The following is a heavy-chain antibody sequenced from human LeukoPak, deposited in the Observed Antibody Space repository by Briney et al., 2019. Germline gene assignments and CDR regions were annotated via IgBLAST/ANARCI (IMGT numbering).Heavy chain of an antibody. J-gene: IGHJ5*02. V-gene: IGHV3-74*01. CDR3: AREGGYCSSTSCWKWFEP. CDR2: INSDGSST. D-gene: IGHD2-2*01. Sequence: GGSLRLSCAASGFTFSSYWMHWVRQAPGKGLVWVSRINSDGSSTSHADSVKGRFTISRDNAKNTLYLQMNSLRAEDTAVYYCAREGGYCSSTSCWKWFEPWGQGTLVTVYS. CDR1: GFTFSSYW.